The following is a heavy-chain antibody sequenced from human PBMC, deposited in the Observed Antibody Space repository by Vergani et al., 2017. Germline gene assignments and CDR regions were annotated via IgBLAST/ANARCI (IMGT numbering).Heavy chain of an antibody. Sequence: EVQLLQSEGAVVQPGGSLRLSCVASVFTFSSHAMSWVRQGHGQGLEWVSSIKNTGDSTHYADSVKGRFTISRDNSKNTLYLQMNGLGVEDTTVYYCGRDCPGGGVDCSAGWYFDLWGRGTLVTVSS. CDR1: VFTFSSHA. CDR3: GRDCPGGGVDCSAGWYFDL. V-gene: IGHV3-23*01. J-gene: IGHJ2*01. CDR2: IKNTGDST. D-gene: IGHD2-21*02.